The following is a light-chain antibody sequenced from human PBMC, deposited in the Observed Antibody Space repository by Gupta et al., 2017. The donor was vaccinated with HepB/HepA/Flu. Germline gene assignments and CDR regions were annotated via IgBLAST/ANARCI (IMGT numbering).Light chain of an antibody. CDR2: EVR. J-gene: IGLJ2*01. Sequence: QSALTQPASVSGSPGQSITISCTGASRDVGSYDLVSWYQQHPGKAPKLMIYEVRKRPSGVSNRFSGSKSGNTASLTISGLQAEDEADYYCCSYAGSSTVVFGGGTKLTVL. CDR3: CSYAGSSTVV. V-gene: IGLV2-23*02. CDR1: SRDVGSYDL.